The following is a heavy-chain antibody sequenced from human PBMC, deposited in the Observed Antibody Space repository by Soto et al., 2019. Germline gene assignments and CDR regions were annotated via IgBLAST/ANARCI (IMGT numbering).Heavy chain of an antibody. D-gene: IGHD2-15*01. CDR2: ISYDGSNK. CDR3: AKDQDPLVVVAATALDY. CDR1: GFTFSSYG. Sequence: GGSLRLSCAASGFTFSSYGMHWVRQAPGKGLEWVAVISYDGSNKYYADSVKGRFTISRDNSKNTLYLQMNSLRAEDTAVYYCAKDQDPLVVVAATALDYWGQGTLVTVSS. V-gene: IGHV3-30*18. J-gene: IGHJ4*02.